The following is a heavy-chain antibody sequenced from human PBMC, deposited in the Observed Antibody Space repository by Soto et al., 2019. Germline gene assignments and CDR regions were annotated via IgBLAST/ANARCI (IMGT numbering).Heavy chain of an antibody. Sequence: QVQLVQSGAEVKKPGASVKVSCKASGYTFTTYGISWVRQAPGQGLEWMGWISAYNGNTNYAQKLQGRLTMTTDTSTSTAYMELRSLRSDDTAVYHCAREWAHNDFWSGYYHVDYWGQGTLFTVSS. D-gene: IGHD3-3*01. CDR3: AREWAHNDFWSGYYHVDY. V-gene: IGHV1-18*01. CDR2: ISAYNGNT. J-gene: IGHJ4*02. CDR1: GYTFTTYG.